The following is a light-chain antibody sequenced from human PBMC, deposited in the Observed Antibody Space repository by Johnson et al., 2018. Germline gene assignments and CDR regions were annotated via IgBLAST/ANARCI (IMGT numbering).Light chain of an antibody. J-gene: IGLJ1*01. V-gene: IGLV1-51*02. CDR1: SSNIGNNY. CDR3: GTWDSSLSAGNV. Sequence: QSVLTQPPSVSAAPGQKVTISCSGSSSNIGNNYVSWYQQLPGTAHKLLIYENNKRPSGIPDRFSGSKSGTSATLAITGLQTGDEADYYCGTWDSSLSAGNVFGTGTKVTVL. CDR2: ENN.